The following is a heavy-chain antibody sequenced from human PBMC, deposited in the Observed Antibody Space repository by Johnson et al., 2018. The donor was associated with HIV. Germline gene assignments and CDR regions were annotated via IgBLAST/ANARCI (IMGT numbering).Heavy chain of an antibody. CDR1: GFTFSSYA. V-gene: IGHV3-30-3*01. CDR2: ISYDGSNK. J-gene: IGHJ3*02. D-gene: IGHD5-24*01. CDR3: AREGGDGYSPSAFDI. Sequence: QVQLVESGGGVVQPGRSLRLSCAASGFTFSSYAMHWVRQAPGKGLEWVAVISYDGSNKYYADSVKVRFTISRDNSKNTLYLQMNSLRAEDTAVYYCAREGGDGYSPSAFDIWGQGTMVTVSS.